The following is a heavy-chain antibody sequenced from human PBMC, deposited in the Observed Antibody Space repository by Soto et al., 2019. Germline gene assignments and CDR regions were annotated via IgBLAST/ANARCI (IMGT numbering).Heavy chain of an antibody. D-gene: IGHD4-17*01. CDR2: IYYSGST. V-gene: IGHV4-59*08. J-gene: IGHJ4*02. Sequence: QVKLQESGPGLVKPSETLSLTCTVSGGSISSYYWSWIRQPPGKGLEWIGYIYYSGSTNYNPSLMCRVTNSVNTSKNQFALRQRSVPAADTAVYYCARLHANNYGDYYPDYWGQGTLVTVSS. CDR1: GGSISSYY. CDR3: ARLHANNYGDYYPDY.